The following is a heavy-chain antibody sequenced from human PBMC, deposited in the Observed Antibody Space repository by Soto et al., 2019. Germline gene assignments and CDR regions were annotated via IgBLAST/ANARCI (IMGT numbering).Heavy chain of an antibody. J-gene: IGHJ6*02. CDR3: ARGPYSSIWYLTFDYYGMDV. V-gene: IGHV3-30-3*01. D-gene: IGHD6-13*01. CDR1: GFTFSSYA. Sequence: QVQLVESGGGVVQPGRSLRLSCAASGFTFSSYAMHWVRQAPGKGLEGVAVISYDGSNKYYADSVQGRFTISRDNSKNTLYLQMNGLIAEDTAVYYFARGPYSSIWYLTFDYYGMDVWGQGTTVTVSS. CDR2: ISYDGSNK.